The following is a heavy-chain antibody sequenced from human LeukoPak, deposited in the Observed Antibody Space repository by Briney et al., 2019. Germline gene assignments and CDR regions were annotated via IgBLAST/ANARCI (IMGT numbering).Heavy chain of an antibody. CDR2: IYHSGST. D-gene: IGHD3-9*01. V-gene: IGHV4-38-2*02. J-gene: IGHJ4*02. Sequence: PSETLSLTCTVSGYSISSGYYWGWIRPPPGKGLEWIGIIYHSGSTFYNPSLKSRVTISVDTSKNQFSLKLSSVTAADTAVYYCARGASDILTGYYRYYFDYWGQGTLVTVSS. CDR1: GYSISSGYY. CDR3: ARGASDILTGYYRYYFDY.